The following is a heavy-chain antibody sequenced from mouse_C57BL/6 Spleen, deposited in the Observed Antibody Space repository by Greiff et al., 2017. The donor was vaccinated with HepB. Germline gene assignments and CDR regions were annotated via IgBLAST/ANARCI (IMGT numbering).Heavy chain of an antibody. J-gene: IGHJ2*01. Sequence: VQLVEPGAELARPGASVKLSCKASGYTFTSYWMHWVKQRPGQGLEWIGYINPSSGYTQYNQKFKDKATLTADKSSSTAYMQLSSLTYEDSAVYYCAKEEYFDYWGQGTTLTVSS. V-gene: IGHV1-7*01. CDR3: AKEEYFDY. CDR2: INPSSGYT. CDR1: GYTFTSYW.